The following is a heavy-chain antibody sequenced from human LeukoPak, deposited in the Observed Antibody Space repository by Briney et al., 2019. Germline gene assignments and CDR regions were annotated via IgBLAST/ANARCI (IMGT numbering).Heavy chain of an antibody. Sequence: GASVKVSCKASGYTFTSYGISWVRQAPGQGLEWMGGIIPIFGTANYAQKFQGRVTITADESTSTAYMELSSLRSEDTAVYYCARAILGSGYSTLPDYGMDVWGQGTTVTVSS. D-gene: IGHD3-22*01. CDR2: IIPIFGTA. CDR3: ARAILGSGYSTLPDYGMDV. J-gene: IGHJ6*02. CDR1: GYTFTSYG. V-gene: IGHV1-69*13.